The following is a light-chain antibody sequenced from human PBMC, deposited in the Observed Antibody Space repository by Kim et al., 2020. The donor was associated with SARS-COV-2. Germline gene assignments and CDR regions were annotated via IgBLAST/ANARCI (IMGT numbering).Light chain of an antibody. V-gene: IGKV1D-12*01. Sequence: DIQMTQSPSSVSASVGDRVTLACRASQSISSSLAWYQLKSGRAPQLLIYAASSLQSGVPSRFSGSGSGTDFTLTISSLQPEDFATYYCQQTNRFPRTFGGGTKVDIK. CDR3: QQTNRFPRT. CDR1: QSISSS. J-gene: IGKJ4*01. CDR2: AAS.